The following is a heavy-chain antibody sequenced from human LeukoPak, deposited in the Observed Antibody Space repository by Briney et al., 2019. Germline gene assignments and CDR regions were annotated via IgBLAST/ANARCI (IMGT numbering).Heavy chain of an antibody. V-gene: IGHV4-39*07. CDR2: IHYSGST. J-gene: IGHJ4*02. Sequence: SETLSLTCTVSGGSFSSSSYYWGWIRQPPGKGLEWIGSIHYSGSTYYSPSLKSRVTISVDTSKNQFSLKLSSMTAADTAVYYCARGALLWFGDRMEYYFDYWGQGTLLTVSS. CDR1: GGSFSSSSYY. D-gene: IGHD3-10*01. CDR3: ARGALLWFGDRMEYYFDY.